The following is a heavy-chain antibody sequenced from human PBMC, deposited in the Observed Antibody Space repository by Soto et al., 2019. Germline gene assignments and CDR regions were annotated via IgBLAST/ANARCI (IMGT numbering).Heavy chain of an antibody. CDR1: GGTFNSYS. V-gene: IGHV1-69*06. Sequence: EASVKVSCKASGGTFNSYSMDWLRQAPGQGLEWMGGIIPMSGRPNYAQRFQGRVTFSADKSTNTVYMEVSSLTYEDTAVYYCARRGRESANWFDPWGQGTLVTVSS. CDR3: ARRGRESANWFDP. J-gene: IGHJ5*02. CDR2: IIPMSGRP.